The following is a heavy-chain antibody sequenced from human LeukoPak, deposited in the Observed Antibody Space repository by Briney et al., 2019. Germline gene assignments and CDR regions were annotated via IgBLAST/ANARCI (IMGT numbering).Heavy chain of an antibody. CDR3: AKDGRYFYDSGSYGDS. J-gene: IGHJ5*01. Sequence: EGSLRLSCAAAGFTFSSYAMSWVRQAPGKGLEWVSVISGSSGRTYYADSVKGRFTISRDNSRNTLYLQMNSLRAEDTAVYYCAKDGRYFYDSGSYGDSWGQGTLVTVSS. CDR2: ISGSSGRT. D-gene: IGHD3-10*01. V-gene: IGHV3-23*01. CDR1: GFTFSSYA.